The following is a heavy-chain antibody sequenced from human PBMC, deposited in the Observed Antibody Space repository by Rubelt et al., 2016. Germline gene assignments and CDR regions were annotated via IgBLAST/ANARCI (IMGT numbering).Heavy chain of an antibody. CDR1: GFTFSSYS. J-gene: IGHJ4*02. CDR3: AKDGELDY. CDR2: IRYDGSNK. Sequence: VQLVESGGGLVQPGGSLRLSCAASGFTFSSYSMNWVRQAPGRGLEWVAFIRYDGSNKYYADSVKCRFTMSRDKSKNKLYLQMNSLRAEDTDVYYCAKDGELDYWGQGTLVTVSS. D-gene: IGHD3-10*01. V-gene: IGHV3-30*02.